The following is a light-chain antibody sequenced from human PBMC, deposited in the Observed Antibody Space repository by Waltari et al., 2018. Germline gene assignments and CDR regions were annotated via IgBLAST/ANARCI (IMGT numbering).Light chain of an antibody. CDR1: CSDVGGSNY. CDR2: DVT. CDR3: CSYAGSYTWV. J-gene: IGLJ3*02. Sequence: QSALTQPRPVSGSPGQSVTVPSTGPCSDVGGSNYVSWYQQHPGKAPRLMIYDVTKRPSGVPDRFAGSKSGNTASLTISGLQTEDEADYYCCSYAGSYTWVFGGGTKLTVL. V-gene: IGLV2-11*01.